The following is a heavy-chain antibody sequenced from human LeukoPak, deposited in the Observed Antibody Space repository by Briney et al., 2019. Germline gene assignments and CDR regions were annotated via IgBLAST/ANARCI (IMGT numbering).Heavy chain of an antibody. J-gene: IGHJ4*02. Sequence: ASGPTLVKPTQTLTLTCTFSGFSLSTSAVGVGWIRQPPGKALEWLALIYWDDDKRYSPSLKSRLTITKDTSKNQVVLTMTNMDPVDTATYYCVHIIYGAGSYYPDYWGQGTLVTVPS. CDR3: VHIIYGAGSYYPDY. D-gene: IGHD3-10*01. V-gene: IGHV2-5*02. CDR1: GFSLSTSAVG. CDR2: IYWDDDK.